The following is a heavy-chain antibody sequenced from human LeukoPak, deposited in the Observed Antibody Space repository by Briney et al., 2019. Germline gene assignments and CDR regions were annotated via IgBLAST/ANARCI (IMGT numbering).Heavy chain of an antibody. CDR3: ARKLRLGGNWFDP. V-gene: IGHV1-69*15. Sequence: SVKVSCKTSGGTFTSYAITWVRQAPGQGLEWMGKIIPISGTTNYAQKFLGRVTFTADESTSTAYMELSSLRSEDTALYYCARKLRLGGNWFDPWGQGTLVTVSS. CDR1: GGTFTSYA. D-gene: IGHD1-26*01. J-gene: IGHJ5*02. CDR2: IIPISGTT.